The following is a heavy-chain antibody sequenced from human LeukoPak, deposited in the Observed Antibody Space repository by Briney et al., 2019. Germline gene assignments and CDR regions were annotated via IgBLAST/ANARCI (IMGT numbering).Heavy chain of an antibody. D-gene: IGHD4-17*01. J-gene: IGHJ6*02. V-gene: IGHV4-34*01. CDR1: GGSFSGYY. CDR3: ARAATVTTVLPYYYYGMDV. CDR2: INHSGST. Sequence: PSETLSLTCAVYGGSFSGYYWSWIRQPPGKGLEWIGEINHSGSTNYNPSLKSRVTISVDTSKNQFSLKLSSVTAADTAVYYCARAATVTTVLPYYYYGMDVWGQGTTVTVSS.